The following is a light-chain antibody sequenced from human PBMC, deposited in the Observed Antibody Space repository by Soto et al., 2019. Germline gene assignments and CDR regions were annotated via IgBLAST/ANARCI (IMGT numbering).Light chain of an antibody. V-gene: IGLV2-23*02. CDR1: SGDVAIYDL. CDR3: SSYAGTVTLV. Sequence: QSVLNQPASVSGSPGQSITISCTGTSGDVAIYDLVSWYQQYPGKAPQLITYEVTKRPSGVSNRFSGSKSGNTASLTISGLQAEDEGDYYCSSYAGTVTLVFGGGTKVTVL. J-gene: IGLJ3*02. CDR2: EVT.